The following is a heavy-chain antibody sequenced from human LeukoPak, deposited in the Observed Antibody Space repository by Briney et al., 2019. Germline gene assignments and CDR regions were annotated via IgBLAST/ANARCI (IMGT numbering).Heavy chain of an antibody. CDR2: ISGSGGST. CDR3: AKDLVVVPAANALDY. J-gene: IGHJ4*02. CDR1: GFTFSNYW. Sequence: GGSLRLSCAASGFTFSNYWMHWVRQAPGKGLEWVSAISGSGGSTYYADSVKGRFTISRDNSKNTLYLQMNSLRAEDTAVYYCAKDLVVVPAANALDYWGQGTLVTVSS. D-gene: IGHD2-2*01. V-gene: IGHV3-23*01.